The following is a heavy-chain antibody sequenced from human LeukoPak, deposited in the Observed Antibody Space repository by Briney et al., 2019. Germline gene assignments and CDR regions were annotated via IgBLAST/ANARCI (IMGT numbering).Heavy chain of an antibody. J-gene: IGHJ4*02. CDR1: GFTFSSYS. CDR2: ISSSSYI. V-gene: IGHV3-21*01. Sequence: TGGSLRLSCAASGFTFSSYSMNWVRQAPGKGLEWVSSISSSSYIYYADSVKGRFTISRDNSKNTLYLQMNSLRAEDTAVYYCAKDLRAVAGPFDCWGQGTLVTVSS. CDR3: AKDLRAVAGPFDC. D-gene: IGHD6-19*01.